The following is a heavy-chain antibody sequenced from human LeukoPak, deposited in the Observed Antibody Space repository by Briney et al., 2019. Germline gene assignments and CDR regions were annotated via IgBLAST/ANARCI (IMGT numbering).Heavy chain of an antibody. Sequence: SETLSLTCTVSGGSINSGSYYWSWIRQPAGKGLEWIGRIYTSGSTNYNPSLKSRVTISVDTSKNQFSLKLSSVTAADTAVYYCARDQDTAMVLGGNYYYYYMDVWGKGTTVTVSS. CDR2: IYTSGST. V-gene: IGHV4-61*02. J-gene: IGHJ6*03. CDR3: ARDQDTAMVLGGNYYYYYMDV. CDR1: GGSINSGSYY. D-gene: IGHD5-18*01.